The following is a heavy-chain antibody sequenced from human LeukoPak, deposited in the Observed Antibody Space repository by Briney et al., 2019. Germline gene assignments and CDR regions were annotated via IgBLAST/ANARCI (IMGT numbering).Heavy chain of an antibody. V-gene: IGHV3-21*01. CDR3: ARLPYSSSSPWYFDL. CDR1: GFTFSSYS. D-gene: IGHD6-6*01. Sequence: GGSLRLSCAASGFTFSSYSMNWVRQAPGKGLEWVSSISSSSSYIYYADSVKGRFTISRDNAKNSLYLQMNSLRAEDTAVYYCARLPYSSSSPWYFDLWGRGTLVTVSS. J-gene: IGHJ2*01. CDR2: ISSSSSYI.